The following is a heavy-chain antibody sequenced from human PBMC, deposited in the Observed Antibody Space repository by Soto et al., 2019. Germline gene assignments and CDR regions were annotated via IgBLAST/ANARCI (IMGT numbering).Heavy chain of an antibody. D-gene: IGHD1-26*01. CDR3: GRDRWGGWEGNTFDI. Sequence: GGSLRLSCAASGFTFSSYAMSWVRQAPGKGLEWISAVSGSGGSTYYADSVKGRFTISRDNSKDTLYLQMNSLRAEDTAVYYCGRDRWGGWEGNTFDIWGQGTMVTVSS. CDR2: VSGSGGST. V-gene: IGHV3-23*01. CDR1: GFTFSSYA. J-gene: IGHJ3*02.